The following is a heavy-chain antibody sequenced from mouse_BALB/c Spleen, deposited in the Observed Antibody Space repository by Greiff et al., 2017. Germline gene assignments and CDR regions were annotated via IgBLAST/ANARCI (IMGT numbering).Heavy chain of an antibody. J-gene: IGHJ4*01. CDR3: ARRDGGHAMDY. CDR2: IWSGGST. CDR1: GFSLTSYG. V-gene: IGHV2-2*02. Sequence: QVQLKQSGPGLVQPSQCLSITCTASGFSLTSYGVHWVRQSPGQGLEWLGVIWSGGSTDYNAAFISRLSISKDNSKSQVFFKMNSLQANDTAIYYCARRDGGHAMDYWGQGTSVTVSS.